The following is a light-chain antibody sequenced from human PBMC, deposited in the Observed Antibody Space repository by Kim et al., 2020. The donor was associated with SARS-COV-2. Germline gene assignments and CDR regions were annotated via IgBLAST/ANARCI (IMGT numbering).Light chain of an antibody. CDR1: SSDVGSYNL. Sequence: QSALTQPASVSGSPGQSITISCTGTSSDVGSYNLVSWYQQHPGIAPKLMIYEVSKRPSGVSNRFSGSKSGNTASLTISGLQAEDEADYYCCSYAGSSTPHVVFGGGTQLTVL. CDR3: CSYAGSSTPHVV. CDR2: EVS. J-gene: IGLJ2*01. V-gene: IGLV2-23*02.